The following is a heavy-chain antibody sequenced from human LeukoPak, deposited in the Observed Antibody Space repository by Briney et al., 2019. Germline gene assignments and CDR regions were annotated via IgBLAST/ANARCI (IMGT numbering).Heavy chain of an antibody. CDR2: TYYRSKWYN. D-gene: IGHD6-13*01. J-gene: IGHJ6*04. CDR1: GDSVSSNSAA. Sequence: SQTLSLTCAISGDSVSSNSAAWNRIRQSPSRGLEWLGRTYYRSKWYNDYAVSVKSRITINPDTSKNQFSLQLNSVTPEDTAVYHCARDQSASSSWLGYYGMDVWGKGTTVTVSS. V-gene: IGHV6-1*01. CDR3: ARDQSASSSWLGYYGMDV.